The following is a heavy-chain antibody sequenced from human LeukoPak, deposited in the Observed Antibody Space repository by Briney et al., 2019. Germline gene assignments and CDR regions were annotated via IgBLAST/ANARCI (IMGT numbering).Heavy chain of an antibody. CDR2: IIPIFGTA. V-gene: IGHV1-69*13. J-gene: IGHJ6*02. Sequence: SVKVSCKASGGTFSSYAISWVRQAPGQGLEWMGGIIPIFGTANYAQKFQGRVTITADESTSTAYMELSSLRSEDTAVYYCARDAIVVVVAATYYYYGMDVWGQGTTVTVSS. D-gene: IGHD2-15*01. CDR1: GGTFSSYA. CDR3: ARDAIVVVVAATYYYYGMDV.